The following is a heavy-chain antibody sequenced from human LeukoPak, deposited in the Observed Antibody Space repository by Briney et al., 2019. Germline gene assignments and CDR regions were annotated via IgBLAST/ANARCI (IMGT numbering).Heavy chain of an antibody. D-gene: IGHD2-15*01. Sequence: PGRSLRLSCAASGFTFSSYGIHWVRQAPGKGLEWVAVISYDGSHKYYAGSVKGRFTISRDNSKNTLYLQMNSLRAEDTAVYYCAKDLRDSRFLPRRYCSGGSCYQGIDYWGQGTLVTVSS. V-gene: IGHV3-30*18. J-gene: IGHJ4*02. CDR3: AKDLRDSRFLPRRYCSGGSCYQGIDY. CDR1: GFTFSSYG. CDR2: ISYDGSHK.